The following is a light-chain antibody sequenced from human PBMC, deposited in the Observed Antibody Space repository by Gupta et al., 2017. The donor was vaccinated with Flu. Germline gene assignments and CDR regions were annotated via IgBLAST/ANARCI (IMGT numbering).Light chain of an antibody. CDR2: DAS. CDR3: QQRSNWPLT. J-gene: IGKJ4*01. V-gene: IGKV3-11*01. Sequence: PANLSLSPGERATLSCRARQSVNTYLDWYQQKPGQAPRLLIYDASDRATGIPARFSGSGSGTDFTLTISSLEPEDFAVYYCQQRSNWPLTFGGGTKVKIK. CDR1: QSVNTY.